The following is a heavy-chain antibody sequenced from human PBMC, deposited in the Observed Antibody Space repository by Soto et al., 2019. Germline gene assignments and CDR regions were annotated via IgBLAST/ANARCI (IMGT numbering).Heavy chain of an antibody. CDR3: ARAVYYYDSSGYYRYFDY. CDR2: IYHSGST. CDR1: GGSISSDGYS. J-gene: IGHJ4*02. Sequence: SETLSLTCAVSGGSISSDGYSWSWIRQPPGKGLEWIGYIYHSGSTYYNPSLKSRVTISVDRSKNQFSLKLSSVTAADTAVYYCARAVYYYDSSGYYRYFDYWGQGTLVTVSS. D-gene: IGHD3-22*01. V-gene: IGHV4-30-2*01.